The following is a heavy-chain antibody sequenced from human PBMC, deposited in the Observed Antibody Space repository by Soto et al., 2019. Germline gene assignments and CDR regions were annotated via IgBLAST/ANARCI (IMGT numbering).Heavy chain of an antibody. J-gene: IGHJ3*02. V-gene: IGHV5-10-1*01. CDR3: ARRYYYDSSGYYYSWAFDI. CDR2: IDPSDSYT. D-gene: IGHD3-22*01. Sequence: GLCPEIGCKGSGYSFTSYWISWVRQMPGKGLEWMGRIDPSDSYTNYSPSFQGHVTISADKSISTAYLQWSSLKASDTAMYYCARRYYYDSSGYYYSWAFDIWGQGTMVTVSS. CDR1: GYSFTSYW.